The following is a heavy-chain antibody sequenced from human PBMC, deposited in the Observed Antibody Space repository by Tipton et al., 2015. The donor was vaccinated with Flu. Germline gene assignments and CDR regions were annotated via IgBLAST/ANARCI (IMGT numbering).Heavy chain of an antibody. CDR2: INHSGSA. V-gene: IGHV4-34*01. CDR1: GASVSNYY. Sequence: TLSLTCIVYGASVSNYYWSWIRQPPGKALEWIGEINHSGSANYNPSLKTRVTISVDASKNQFSLMLSSVTAADTAVYYCARSIAVSGKFDPWGQGTLVTVSS. J-gene: IGHJ5*02. CDR3: ARSIAVSGKFDP. D-gene: IGHD6-19*01.